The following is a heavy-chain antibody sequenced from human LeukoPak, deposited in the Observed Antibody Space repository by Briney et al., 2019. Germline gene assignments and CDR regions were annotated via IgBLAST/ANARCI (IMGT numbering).Heavy chain of an antibody. J-gene: IGHJ5*02. CDR2: ISAYNGNT. CDR1: GYTFTSYG. Sequence: EASVKVSCKASGYTFTSYGISWVRQAPGQGLEWMGWISAYNGNTNYAQKLQGRVTMTTDTSTSTAYMELRSLRSDDTAVYYCARVPTTRRSSWYRVTAWLDPWGQGTLVTVSS. CDR3: ARVPTTRRSSWYRVTAWLDP. D-gene: IGHD6-13*01. V-gene: IGHV1-18*01.